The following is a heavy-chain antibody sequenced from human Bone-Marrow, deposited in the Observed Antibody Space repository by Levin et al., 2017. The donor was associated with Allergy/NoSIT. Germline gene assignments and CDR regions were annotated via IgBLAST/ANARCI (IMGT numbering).Heavy chain of an antibody. Sequence: TGGSLRLSCAASGFTFNYYAMHWVRQAPGKGLEWVAVISSDGSTKYYADSVKGRFTVSRDNSKNTLYLQVNSLRAEDTAVYYCATSSGWYLGGNYWGQGTLVTVSS. CDR2: ISSDGSTK. CDR3: ATSSGWYLGGNY. J-gene: IGHJ4*02. V-gene: IGHV3-30*04. D-gene: IGHD6-19*01. CDR1: GFTFNYYA.